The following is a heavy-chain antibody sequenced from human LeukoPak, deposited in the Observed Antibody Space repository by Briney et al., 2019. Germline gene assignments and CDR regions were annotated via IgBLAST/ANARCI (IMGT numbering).Heavy chain of an antibody. Sequence: SETLSLTCAVYGGSFSGYYWSWIRQPPGKGLEWIGEINHSGSTNYNPSLKSRVTISVDTSKNQFSLKLSSVTAADTAVYYCASGAQLRYLLYWGQGTLVTVSS. CDR1: GGSFSGYY. J-gene: IGHJ4*02. CDR3: ASGAQLRYLLY. V-gene: IGHV4-34*01. CDR2: INHSGST. D-gene: IGHD5-24*01.